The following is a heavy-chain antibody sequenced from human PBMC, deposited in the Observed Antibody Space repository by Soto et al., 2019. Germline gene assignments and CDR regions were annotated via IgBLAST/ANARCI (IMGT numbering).Heavy chain of an antibody. V-gene: IGHV4-59*01. CDR3: ARASIAVAGTRYFHH. Sequence: SDTLSLTCTVSGCYISSYSWSWMREPPGKGLEWIGHIYYSGSTNYNPSLRSRVTTSLDTSKNQFSLKLSSVTAADTAVYYCARASIAVAGTRYFHHWGQGTLVTVS. CDR2: IYYSGST. J-gene: IGHJ1*01. CDR1: GCYISSYS. D-gene: IGHD6-19*01.